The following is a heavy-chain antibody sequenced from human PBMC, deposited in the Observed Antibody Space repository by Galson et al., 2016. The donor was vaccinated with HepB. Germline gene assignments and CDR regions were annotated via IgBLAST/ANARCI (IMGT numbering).Heavy chain of an antibody. CDR2: IIPMFRTP. CDR3: ARGGRWLQWGDYFHP. J-gene: IGHJ5*02. V-gene: IGHV1-69*13. CDR1: RGTFNSYV. Sequence: SVKVSCKVSRGTFNSYVITWVRQAPGQGLEWMGGIIPMFRTPNYGPKFQGRVTFIADESTDTVYMELSRLRPEDTAMYYCARGGRWLQWGDYFHPWGQGTQVTVSS. D-gene: IGHD5-24*01.